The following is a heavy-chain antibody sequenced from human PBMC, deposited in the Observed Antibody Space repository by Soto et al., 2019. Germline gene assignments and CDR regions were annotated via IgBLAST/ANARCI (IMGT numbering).Heavy chain of an antibody. J-gene: IGHJ4*02. CDR1: GGSFSGYY. D-gene: IGHD3-22*01. CDR2: INHSGST. Sequence: SETLSLTCAVYGGSFSGYYWSWIRQPPGKGLEWIGEINHSGSTNYNPSLKSRVTISVDTSKNQFSLKLSSVTAADTAVYYCLYSSGYLGPSFWGQGTLVTVSS. V-gene: IGHV4-34*01. CDR3: LYSSGYLGPSF.